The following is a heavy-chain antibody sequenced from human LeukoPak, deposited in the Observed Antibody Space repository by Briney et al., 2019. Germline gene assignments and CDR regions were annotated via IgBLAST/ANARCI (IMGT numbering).Heavy chain of an antibody. D-gene: IGHD6-13*01. Sequence: SETLSLTCSVSGGSISSYYWSWVRQPAGKGLEWIGRIYSSGSTSYNPSLNSRVTMSVDTSNNQFSLRLTSVTAADTAVYYCARGTTAAAGIFDCWGQGTLVTVSS. V-gene: IGHV4-4*07. J-gene: IGHJ4*02. CDR2: IYSSGST. CDR3: ARGTTAAAGIFDC. CDR1: GGSISSYY.